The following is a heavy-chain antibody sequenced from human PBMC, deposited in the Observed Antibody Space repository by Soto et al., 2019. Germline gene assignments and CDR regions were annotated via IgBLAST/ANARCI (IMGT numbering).Heavy chain of an antibody. D-gene: IGHD6-6*01. Sequence: SETLSLTCTVSGGSISSSSYYWGWIRQPPGKGLEWIGSIYYSGSTYYNPSLKSRVTISVDTSKNQFSLKLSSVTAADTAVYYCARHFWSIAARANLFDPWGQGTLVTVS. V-gene: IGHV4-39*01. J-gene: IGHJ5*02. CDR1: GGSISSSSYY. CDR2: IYYSGST. CDR3: ARHFWSIAARANLFDP.